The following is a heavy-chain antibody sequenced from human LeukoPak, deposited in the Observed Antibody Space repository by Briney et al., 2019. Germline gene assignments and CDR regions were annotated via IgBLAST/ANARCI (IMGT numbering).Heavy chain of an antibody. V-gene: IGHV3-21*01. CDR3: ARPLTIFGVVTAFDY. D-gene: IGHD3-3*01. Sequence: GGSLRLSCAASGFTFSSYSMIWVRQAPGKGLEWVSSISSSSSYIYYADSVKGRFTISRDNAKNSLYLQMNSLRAEDTAVYYCARPLTIFGVVTAFDYWGQGTLVTVSS. CDR2: ISSSSSYI. CDR1: GFTFSSYS. J-gene: IGHJ4*02.